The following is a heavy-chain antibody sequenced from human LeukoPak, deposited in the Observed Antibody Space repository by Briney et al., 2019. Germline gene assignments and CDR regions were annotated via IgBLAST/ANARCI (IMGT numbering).Heavy chain of an antibody. CDR2: ITSTSSYI. D-gene: IGHD6-19*01. V-gene: IGHV3-21*01. CDR1: GFTVSSNY. J-gene: IGHJ4*02. Sequence: GGSLRLSCAASGFTVSSNYVNWVRQAPGKGLEWVSSITSTSSYIYYADSVKGRFTISRDNAKNSLYLQMTSLRAEDTAVYYCARVLSGGSSFDYWGQGTLVTVSS. CDR3: ARVLSGGSSFDY.